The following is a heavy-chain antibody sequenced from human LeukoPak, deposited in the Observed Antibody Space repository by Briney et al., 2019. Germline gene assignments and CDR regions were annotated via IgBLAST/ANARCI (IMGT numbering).Heavy chain of an antibody. J-gene: IGHJ3*02. CDR2: ISSGSSNI. CDR1: GFTFSVYS. D-gene: IGHD6-25*01. CDR3: ARVAAAHYSNEAFDI. Sequence: GGSLRLSCAAYGFTFSVYSMNWVRQAPGKGLEWVSSISSGSSNIYYADSVKGRFTMFRDNAKNSLYLQMNSLRAEDTAVYYCARVAAAHYSNEAFDIWGHGSAFSVSS. V-gene: IGHV3-21*01.